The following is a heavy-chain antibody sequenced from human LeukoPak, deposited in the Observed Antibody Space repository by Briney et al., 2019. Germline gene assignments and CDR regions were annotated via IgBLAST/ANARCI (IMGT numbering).Heavy chain of an antibody. V-gene: IGHV4-34*01. CDR2: INHSGST. CDR1: GGSFSGYY. CDR3: ARASIAASTNDY. Sequence: SETLSLTCAVYGGSFSGYYWSWIRQPPGKGLEWIGEINHSGSTNYNPPLKSRVTISVDTSKNQFSLKLSSVTAADTAVYYGARASIAASTNDYWGQRTLVTVSS. J-gene: IGHJ4*02. D-gene: IGHD6-6*01.